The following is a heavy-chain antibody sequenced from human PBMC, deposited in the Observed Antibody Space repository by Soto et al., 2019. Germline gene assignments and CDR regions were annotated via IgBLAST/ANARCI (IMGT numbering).Heavy chain of an antibody. D-gene: IGHD1-26*01. CDR2: INAGNGNT. V-gene: IGHV1-3*01. CDR1: GYTFTSYA. J-gene: IGHJ4*02. Sequence: QVQLVQSGAEVKKPGASVKVSCKASGYTFTSYAMHWVRQAPGQRLEWMGWINAGNGNTKYSQKFQGXVXIXRHXSASTAYMELSSLRSEDTAVYYCARDLGVGAASDYWGQGTLVTVSS. CDR3: ARDLGVGAASDY.